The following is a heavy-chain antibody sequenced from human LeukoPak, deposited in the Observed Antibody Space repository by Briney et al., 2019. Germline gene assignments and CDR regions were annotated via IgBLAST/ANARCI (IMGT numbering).Heavy chain of an antibody. Sequence: GGSLRLSCAASGFTFSSYDMSWVRQAPGKGLEWVSAISGSGGSTYYADSVKGRFTISRDNSKNTLYLQMNSLRAEDTAVYYCAKSSLRSGSLGLLDYWGQGTLVTVSS. CDR3: AKSSLRSGSLGLLDY. D-gene: IGHD1-26*01. V-gene: IGHV3-23*01. J-gene: IGHJ4*02. CDR2: ISGSGGST. CDR1: GFTFSSYD.